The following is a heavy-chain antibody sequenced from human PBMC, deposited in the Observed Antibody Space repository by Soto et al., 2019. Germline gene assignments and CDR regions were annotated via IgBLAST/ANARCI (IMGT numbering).Heavy chain of an antibody. Sequence: PGGSLRLSCAASGFTFSNYWMHWVRQAPGKGLVWVSTISSDGSRTRYTDSVKGRFTISRDNAKNTLYLQMNSLRAEDTAVYYCAKNVWGITIFGGMDVWGQGTTVTVSS. J-gene: IGHJ6*02. D-gene: IGHD3-9*01. V-gene: IGHV3-74*01. CDR1: GFTFSNYW. CDR3: AKNVWGITIFGGMDV. CDR2: ISSDGSRT.